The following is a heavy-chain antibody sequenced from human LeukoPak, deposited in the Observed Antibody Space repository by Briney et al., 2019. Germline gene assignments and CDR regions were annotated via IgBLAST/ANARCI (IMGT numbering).Heavy chain of an antibody. CDR3: ARSPYTSGWYGVGY. CDR1: GFTFSNSW. Sequence: GGSLRLSCAASGFTFSNSWMTWVRQVPGKGLEWVATINGEGSDKYYVDSVKGRFIISRDNAKNSLHLQMSSLRVEDTAVYYCARSPYTSGWYGVGYWGQGTLVTVSS. CDR2: INGEGSDK. V-gene: IGHV3-7*01. D-gene: IGHD6-19*01. J-gene: IGHJ4*02.